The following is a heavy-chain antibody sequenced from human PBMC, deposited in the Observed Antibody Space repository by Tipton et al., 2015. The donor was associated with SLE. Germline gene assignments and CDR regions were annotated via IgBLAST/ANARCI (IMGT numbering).Heavy chain of an antibody. CDR2: IYNSATSSGST. J-gene: IGHJ3*02. V-gene: IGHV4-59*01. Sequence: LRLSCKVSGGSIGPYYWNWIRQSPGKGLEWIGYIYNSATSSGSTNYNSSLKSRVTMSVDPSRMQISLNLRSVTAADTAVYFCARVGYCSSPTCYSDSFDIWGQGTMVTVSS. CDR3: ARVGYCSSPTCYSDSFDI. CDR1: GGSIGPYY. D-gene: IGHD2-2*01.